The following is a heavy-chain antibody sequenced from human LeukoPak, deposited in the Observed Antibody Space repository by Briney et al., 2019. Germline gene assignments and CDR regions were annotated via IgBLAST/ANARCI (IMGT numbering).Heavy chain of an antibody. D-gene: IGHD4-17*01. V-gene: IGHV1-69*05. CDR2: IIPIFGTA. J-gene: IGHJ6*03. Sequence: SVKASCKASGGTFSSYAISWVRQAPGQGLEWMGGIIPIFGTANYAQKFQGRVTITTDESTSTAYMELSSLRSEDTAVYYCARGTVSIYYYYYMDVWGKGTTVTVSS. CDR1: GGTFSSYA. CDR3: ARGTVSIYYYYYMDV.